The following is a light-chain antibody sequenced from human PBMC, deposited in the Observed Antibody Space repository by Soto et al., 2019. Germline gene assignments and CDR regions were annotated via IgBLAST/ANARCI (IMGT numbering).Light chain of an antibody. Sequence: QSVLTKPPSASGTPGQMVTISCSGSSSNIGSNTVKWYQQLPGTAPKLLIYSNNQRPSGVPDRFSDSKSGTSASLAISGLQSEDEADYYCAAWDDSLNGYVFGTGTKVTVL. J-gene: IGLJ1*01. CDR3: AAWDDSLNGYV. V-gene: IGLV1-44*01. CDR1: SSNIGSNT. CDR2: SNN.